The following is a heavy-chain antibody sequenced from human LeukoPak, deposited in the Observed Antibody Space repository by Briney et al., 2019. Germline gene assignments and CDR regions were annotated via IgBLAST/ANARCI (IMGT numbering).Heavy chain of an antibody. V-gene: IGHV1-69*13. Sequence: ASVKVSCKASGGTFSSYAISWVRQAPGERLEWMGGIIPIFGTANYAQKFQGRVTITADESTSTAYMELSSLRSEDTAVYYCARVVTAAGGDAFDIWGQGTVVTVSS. D-gene: IGHD6-25*01. CDR2: IIPIFGTA. J-gene: IGHJ3*02. CDR3: ARVVTAAGGDAFDI. CDR1: GGTFSSYA.